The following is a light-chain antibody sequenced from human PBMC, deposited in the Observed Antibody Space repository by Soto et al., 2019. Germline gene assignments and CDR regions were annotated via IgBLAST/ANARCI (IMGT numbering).Light chain of an antibody. Sequence: DVQVTQSPSFLSASVGDRVTITCRASQGISSYLAWYQQKPGKAPKLLIYAASTLQSGVPSRFSGSGSGTEFTLTISSLQPEDFATYYCQQLNSYPLITFGQGTRLEI. V-gene: IGKV1-9*01. CDR1: QGISSY. CDR3: QQLNSYPLIT. J-gene: IGKJ5*01. CDR2: AAS.